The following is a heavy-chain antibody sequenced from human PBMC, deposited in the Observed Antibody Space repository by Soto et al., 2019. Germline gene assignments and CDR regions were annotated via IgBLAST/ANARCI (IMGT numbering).Heavy chain of an antibody. J-gene: IGHJ4*02. Sequence: EVQLVESGGGLVQPGGSLRLSCAGSGFTLSDHSIDWVRQAPGKGLEWVGRSRDKPQGYSTAYAASVQGRFTTSRDKSKNSAYLQMNSLKTEDTAVYYCVRATYFSDSSGYTRCLDYWGQGTLVTVSS. CDR1: GFTLSDHS. V-gene: IGHV3-72*01. CDR2: SRDKPQGYST. CDR3: VRATYFSDSSGYTRCLDY. D-gene: IGHD3-22*01.